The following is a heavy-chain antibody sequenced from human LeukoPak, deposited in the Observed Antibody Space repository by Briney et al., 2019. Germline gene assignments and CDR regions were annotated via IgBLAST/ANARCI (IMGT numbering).Heavy chain of an antibody. CDR3: AREGGLDV. CDR2: INHNGHVN. J-gene: IGHJ6*02. CDR1: GFTFSSYW. Sequence: GGSLRLSCAASGFTFSSYWMNWARQAPGKGLEWVATINHNGHVNYYVDSVKGRFTISRHNAKNSLYLQMSNLRAEDTAVYFCAREGGLDVWGQGATVTVSS. V-gene: IGHV3-7*01.